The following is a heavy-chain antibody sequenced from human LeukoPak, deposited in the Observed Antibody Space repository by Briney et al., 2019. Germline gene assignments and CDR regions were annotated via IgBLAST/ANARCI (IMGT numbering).Heavy chain of an antibody. V-gene: IGHV3-33*01. Sequence: GGSLRLSCAASGFTFSNYGMHWVRQAPGKGLEWVAVIWYDGSNKYYADSVKGRFTISRDNSKNTLYLQMNSLRAEDTAVYYWARLASGSYPNYFDYWGQGILVTVSS. CDR3: ARLASGSYPNYFDY. D-gene: IGHD1-26*01. CDR2: IWYDGSNK. J-gene: IGHJ4*02. CDR1: GFTFSNYG.